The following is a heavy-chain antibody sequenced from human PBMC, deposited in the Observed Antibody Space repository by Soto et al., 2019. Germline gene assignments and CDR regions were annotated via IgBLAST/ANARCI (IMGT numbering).Heavy chain of an antibody. CDR3: AREYYYGSASYRGIDV. CDR1: GASISPYY. CDR2: IFSSGNT. V-gene: IGHV4-59*01. J-gene: IGHJ6*02. Sequence: ETLSLTCTVSGASISPYYWTWIRQPPGKGLEWIGYIFSSGNTNYNPSLKSRVTISVDTSKYQFSLKLSSVTAADTAVYYCAREYYYGSASYRGIDVWGQGTTVTV. D-gene: IGHD3-10*01.